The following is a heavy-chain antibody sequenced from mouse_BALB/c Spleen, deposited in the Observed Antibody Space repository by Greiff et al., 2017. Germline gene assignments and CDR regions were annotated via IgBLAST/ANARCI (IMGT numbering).Heavy chain of an antibody. CDR2: ISSGGSYT. J-gene: IGHJ2*01. CDR1: GFTFSSYG. D-gene: IGHD2-14*01. V-gene: IGHV5-6*01. Sequence: EVQLQQSGGDLVKPGGSLKLSCAASGFTFSSYGMSWVRQTPDKRLEWVATISSGGSYTYYPDSVKGRFTISRDNAKNTLYLQMSSLKSEDTAVYYCARLVGYDDGRPFDYWGQGTTLTVSS. CDR3: ARLVGYDDGRPFDY.